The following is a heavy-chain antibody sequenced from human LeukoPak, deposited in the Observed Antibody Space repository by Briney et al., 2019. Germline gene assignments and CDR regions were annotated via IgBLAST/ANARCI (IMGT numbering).Heavy chain of an antibody. D-gene: IGHD3-9*01. CDR3: VKAKASFFDSWFYDY. V-gene: IGHV3-64D*06. CDR1: GFTFSSYA. CDR2: ISSNGGST. Sequence: GGSLRLSCSASGFTFSSYAMHWVRQASGKGLEYVSAISSNGGSTYYADSVKGRFTISRDNSKNTLYLQMSSLRAEDTAVYYCVKAKASFFDSWFYDYWGQGTLVTVSS. J-gene: IGHJ4*02.